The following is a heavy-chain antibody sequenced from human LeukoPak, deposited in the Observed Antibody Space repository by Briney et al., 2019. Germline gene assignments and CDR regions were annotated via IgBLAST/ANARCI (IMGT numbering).Heavy chain of an antibody. CDR2: FDPEDGET. V-gene: IGHV1-24*01. D-gene: IGHD1-26*01. CDR3: ATGRGPNSGSYLSVDY. J-gene: IGHJ4*02. CDR1: GYTLTELS. Sequence: APVKVSCKVSGYTLTELSMHWVRQAPGKGLEWMGGFDPEDGETIYAQKFQGRVTMTEDTSTDTAYMELSSLRSEDTAVYYCATGRGPNSGSYLSVDYWGQGTLVTVSS.